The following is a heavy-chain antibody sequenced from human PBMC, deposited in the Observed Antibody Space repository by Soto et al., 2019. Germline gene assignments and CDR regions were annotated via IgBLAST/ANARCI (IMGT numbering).Heavy chain of an antibody. CDR3: ARHLPSLRIDALDV. Sequence: QLQLHESGPGLVKPLETLSLTCTVSGASISSGRYYWAWIRQPPGKGLEWVATIHTTGSTYYKPSLXXXIXXSIDTSKNHFSLRLTSVTAADTAVYYCARHLPSLRIDALDVWGQGTSVTVSS. D-gene: IGHD2-15*01. CDR2: IHTTGST. J-gene: IGHJ6*02. CDR1: GASISSGRYY. V-gene: IGHV4-39*01.